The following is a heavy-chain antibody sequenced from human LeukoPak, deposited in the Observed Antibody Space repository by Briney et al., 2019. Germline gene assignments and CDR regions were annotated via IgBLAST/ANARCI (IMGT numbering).Heavy chain of an antibody. V-gene: IGHV3-30*18. CDR1: GFTVTTAG. Sequence: PGGSLRLSCAASGFTVTTAGMHWVRQAPGKGLEWVAVISSDGSNKYYADSVKGRFTISRDTSKNTLYLQMNSLRPDDTAVYYCAKNSDFDSSGLSPWGQGTMVTVSS. CDR3: AKNSDFDSSGLSP. D-gene: IGHD3-22*01. J-gene: IGHJ5*02. CDR2: ISSDGSNK.